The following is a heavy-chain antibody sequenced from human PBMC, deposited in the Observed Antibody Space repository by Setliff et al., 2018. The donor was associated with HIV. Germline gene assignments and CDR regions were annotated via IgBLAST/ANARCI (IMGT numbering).Heavy chain of an antibody. CDR3: ASSPAWRSDSGLHTFDY. CDR1: GGSTSNEY. V-gene: IGHV4-4*07. J-gene: IGHJ4*02. Sequence: SETLSLTCTVSGGSTSNEYWSWIRQPAGQGLEWIGRIYRSGSTNYNTPLESRVTMSADTSKNQFSLKLSSVTAADTAVYYCASSPAWRSDSGLHTFDYWGQGTLVTVSS. D-gene: IGHD2-15*01. CDR2: IYRSGST.